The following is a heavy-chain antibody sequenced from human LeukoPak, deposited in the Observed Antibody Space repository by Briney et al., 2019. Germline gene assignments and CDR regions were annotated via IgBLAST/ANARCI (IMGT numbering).Heavy chain of an antibody. Sequence: ASVKVSCKASGYTFTSYAMHWVRQAPGQRLEWMGWINAGNGNTKYSQKFQGRVTITRDTSASTAYMELGSLRSEDTAVYYCARGNFGKLEIDYWGQGTLVTVSS. CDR2: INAGNGNT. D-gene: IGHD3-10*01. CDR1: GYTFTSYA. J-gene: IGHJ4*02. V-gene: IGHV1-3*01. CDR3: ARGNFGKLEIDY.